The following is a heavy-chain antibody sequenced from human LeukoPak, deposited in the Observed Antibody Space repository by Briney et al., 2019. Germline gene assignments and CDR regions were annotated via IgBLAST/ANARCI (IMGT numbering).Heavy chain of an antibody. CDR2: TGVYNGNT. CDR3: ARVDSGRYYGHDY. Sequence: ASVKVSCRASGYTFTGYYIHWVRQAPGQGLEWMGWTGVYNGNTNYAQKFQGRVTMTTDTSTSTTYMELRSLRSDDTAMYYCARVDSGRYYGHDYWGQGTLVTVTS. V-gene: IGHV1-18*04. J-gene: IGHJ4*02. D-gene: IGHD1-26*01. CDR1: GYTFTGYY.